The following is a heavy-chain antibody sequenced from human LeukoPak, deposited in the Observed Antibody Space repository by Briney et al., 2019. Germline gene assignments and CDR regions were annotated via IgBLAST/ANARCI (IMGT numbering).Heavy chain of an antibody. V-gene: IGHV4-34*01. CDR1: GGSFSGDY. D-gene: IGHD4-17*01. J-gene: IGHJ4*02. CDR2: INHSGST. Sequence: SETLSLTCAVYGGSFSGDYWSWIRQPPGRRLEWIGEINHSGSTNYNPSLKSRVTISVDTSKNQFSLKLSSVTAADTAVYYCARGRGTVTRFYFDYWGQGTLVTVSS. CDR3: ARGRGTVTRFYFDY.